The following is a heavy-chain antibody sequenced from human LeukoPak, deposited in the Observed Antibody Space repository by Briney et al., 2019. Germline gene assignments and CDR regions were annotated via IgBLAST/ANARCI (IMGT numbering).Heavy chain of an antibody. J-gene: IGHJ4*02. CDR3: AKDGEEYYYDSSGYYRRDYFDY. CDR2: ISGSGGST. CDR1: GFTFSSYA. V-gene: IGHV3-23*01. Sequence: GGSLRLSCAASGFTFSSYAMSWVGQAPGKGLEWVSAISGSGGSTYYADSVKGRFTISRDNSKNTLYLQMNSLRAEDTAVYYCAKDGEEYYYDSSGYYRRDYFDYWGQGTPVTVSS. D-gene: IGHD3-22*01.